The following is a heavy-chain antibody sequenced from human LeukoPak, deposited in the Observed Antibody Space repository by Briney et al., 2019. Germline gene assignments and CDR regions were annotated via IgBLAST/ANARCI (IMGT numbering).Heavy chain of an antibody. CDR1: GFTFSSYN. D-gene: IGHD2-21*02. Sequence: GGSLRLSCAASGFTFSSYNLNWVRQAPGKGLEWVSYISSSSGTIYYADSVKGRFTISRDNAKNSLYLQMNSLRAEDTAVYYCARGGDPDYWGQGTLVTVSS. CDR2: ISSSSGTI. V-gene: IGHV3-48*04. CDR3: ARGGDPDY. J-gene: IGHJ4*02.